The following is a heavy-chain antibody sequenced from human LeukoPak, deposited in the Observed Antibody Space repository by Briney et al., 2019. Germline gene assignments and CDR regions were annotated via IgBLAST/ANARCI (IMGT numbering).Heavy chain of an antibody. V-gene: IGHV3-11*05. CDR3: VRDGSGSLNFDY. CDR1: GFTFSDFY. D-gene: IGHD3-10*01. Sequence: GGSLRLSCEASGFTFSDFYMTWIRQAPGKGLEWVSYISGSSGYTNYADSVKGRFTISRDNAKDSLYLQMNSLRAEDTAVYYCVRDGSGSLNFDYWGQGTLVTVSS. CDR2: ISGSSGYT. J-gene: IGHJ4*02.